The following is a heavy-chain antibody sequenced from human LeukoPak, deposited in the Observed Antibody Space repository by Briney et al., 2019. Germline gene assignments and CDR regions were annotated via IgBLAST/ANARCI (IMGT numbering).Heavy chain of an antibody. Sequence: PGRSLGLSCAASGFTFHDYAMHWVRQAPGKGLEWVSGLTWNGANIAYADSVRGRFTVSRDNAKNSLYLQMNSLRAEDTALYYCARDIGSSWYYYYYGIDVWGHGTTVTVSS. V-gene: IGHV3-9*01. J-gene: IGHJ6*02. CDR3: ARDIGSSWYYYYYGIDV. CDR2: LTWNGANI. D-gene: IGHD6-13*01. CDR1: GFTFHDYA.